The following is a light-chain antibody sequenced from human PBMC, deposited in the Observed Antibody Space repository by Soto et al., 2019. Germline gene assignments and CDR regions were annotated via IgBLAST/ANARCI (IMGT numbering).Light chain of an antibody. CDR1: SSNIGSNP. CDR3: AAWDDSLNGWV. Sequence: QSVLTQPPLASGTPGQRVTISCSGSSSNIGSNPVNWYQQLPGTAPKLLIYNNNQRPSGVPDRFSGSKSGTSASLAISGLQSEDEADYYCAAWDDSLNGWVFGGGTKLTVL. J-gene: IGLJ3*02. V-gene: IGLV1-44*01. CDR2: NNN.